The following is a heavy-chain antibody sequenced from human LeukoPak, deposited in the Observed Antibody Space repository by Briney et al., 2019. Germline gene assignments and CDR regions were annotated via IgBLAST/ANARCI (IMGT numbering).Heavy chain of an antibody. CDR2: IRGGGATT. D-gene: IGHD4-17*01. V-gene: IGHV3-23*01. CDR3: AKHQQIYGDSLMDV. Sequence: GGSLRLSCAASGFTFSNYAMSWVRQPPGKGLECVSTIRGGGATTYYADSVRGRFTISRDNANNTLSLQIHSLRAEDTAVYFCAKHQQIYGDSLMDVSGQGTTVTVSS. J-gene: IGHJ6*02. CDR1: GFTFSNYA.